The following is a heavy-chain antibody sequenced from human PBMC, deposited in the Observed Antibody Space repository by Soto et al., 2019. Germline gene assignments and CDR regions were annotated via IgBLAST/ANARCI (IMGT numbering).Heavy chain of an antibody. Sequence: GASVKVSCKASGGTFSSYTISWVRQAPGQGLEWMGRIIPILGIANYAQKFQERVTITGDMSTSTAYMELSSLRSEDTAVYYCARDRSSTLDYWGQGTLVTVSS. CDR2: IIPILGIA. J-gene: IGHJ4*02. CDR1: GGTFSSYT. CDR3: ARDRSSTLDY. V-gene: IGHV1-69*04. D-gene: IGHD6-13*01.